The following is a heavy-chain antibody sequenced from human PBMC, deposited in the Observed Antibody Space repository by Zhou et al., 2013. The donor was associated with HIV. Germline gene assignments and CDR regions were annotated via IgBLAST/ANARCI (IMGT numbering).Heavy chain of an antibody. CDR2: IIPILGIA. Sequence: QVQLVQSGAEVKKPGSSVKVSCKASGGTFSSYAISWVRQAPGQGLEWMGRIIPILGIANYAQKFQGRVTITADKSTSTAYMELSSLRSEDTAVYYCARQRSSIAARPDYWGQGTLVTVSS. J-gene: IGHJ4*02. CDR3: ARQRSSIAARPDY. D-gene: IGHD6-6*01. CDR1: GGTFSSYA. V-gene: IGHV1-69*04.